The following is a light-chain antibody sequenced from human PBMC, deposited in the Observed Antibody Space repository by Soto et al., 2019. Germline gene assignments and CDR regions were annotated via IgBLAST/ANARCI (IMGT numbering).Light chain of an antibody. J-gene: IGKJ2*01. CDR2: AAS. V-gene: IGKV3-20*01. Sequence: ESVLTQSPGTLSFSPGERATLSCRASQSVSSSYLAWYQLKPGQAPRLLIYAASSRATGIPDRFSGSASGTDFTLTISRLEPEDFAVYYCQQYGISPLYTFGQGTKLDIK. CDR3: QQYGISPLYT. CDR1: QSVSSSY.